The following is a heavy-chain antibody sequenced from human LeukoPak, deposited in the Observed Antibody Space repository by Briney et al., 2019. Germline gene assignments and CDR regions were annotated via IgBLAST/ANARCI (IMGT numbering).Heavy chain of an antibody. CDR2: ISSSSTI. CDR1: GFTFSSYS. CDR3: ARDHARWLQLLNSGSFDY. J-gene: IGHJ4*02. Sequence: PGGTLRLSCAASGFTFSSYSMNWVRQAPGKGLELVSYISSSSTIYYADSVKGRFTISRDNAKNSLYLQMNSLRAEDTAVYYCARDHARWLQLLNSGSFDYWGQGTLVTVSS. V-gene: IGHV3-48*01. D-gene: IGHD5-24*01.